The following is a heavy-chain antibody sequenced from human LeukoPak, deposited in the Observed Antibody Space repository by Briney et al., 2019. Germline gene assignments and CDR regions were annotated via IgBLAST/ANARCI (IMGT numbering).Heavy chain of an antibody. V-gene: IGHV1-69*01. CDR2: IIPIFGTA. D-gene: IGHD1-7*01. J-gene: IGHJ5*02. CDR1: GGTFISYA. Sequence: ASVRVSCKASGGTFISYAISWVRQAPGQGLEWMGGIIPIFGTANYAQKFQGRVTITADESTSTAYMELSSLRSEDTAVYYCARRITGTTDWFDPWGQGTLVTVSS. CDR3: ARRITGTTDWFDP.